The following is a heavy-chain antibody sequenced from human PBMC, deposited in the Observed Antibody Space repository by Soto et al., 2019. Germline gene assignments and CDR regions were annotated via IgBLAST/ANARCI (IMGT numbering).Heavy chain of an antibody. J-gene: IGHJ6*02. CDR2: ITSSRSFT. V-gene: IGHV3-21*01. CDR1: GFTFSDYS. CDR3: ARMRTALTKRIFYGTDV. Sequence: EVQLVESGGGLVKPGGSLRLSCAASGFTFSDYSMNWVRQAPGKGLEWVSSITSSRSFTYYADSLKGRFTISRDNAKNSLYLPMNSLRDEDTALYYCARMRTALTKRIFYGTDVWGQGTAITVSS. D-gene: IGHD5-18*01.